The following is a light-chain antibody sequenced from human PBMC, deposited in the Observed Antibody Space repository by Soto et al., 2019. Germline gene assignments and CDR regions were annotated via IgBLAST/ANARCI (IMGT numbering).Light chain of an antibody. CDR3: FSYTSSSTWV. Sequence: QSALTQPASVSGSPGQSITISCTGTSSDVGRYKYVSWYQQYPGKAPKFMIYEVSNRPSGVSNRFSGSKSGNTASLTISGLQAEDEADYYCFSYTSSSTWVFGGGTKLTVL. CDR1: SSDVGRYKY. V-gene: IGLV2-14*01. CDR2: EVS. J-gene: IGLJ3*02.